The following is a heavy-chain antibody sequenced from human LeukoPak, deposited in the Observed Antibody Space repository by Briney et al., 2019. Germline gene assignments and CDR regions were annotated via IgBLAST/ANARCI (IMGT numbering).Heavy chain of an antibody. Sequence: SVRVSCKASGFTFKRSAVQWVRQARGQRLEWIGWIVVGSGNTNYAQKFQERVTITRDMSTNTAYMELSNLRSEDTAVYYCARDLTDDFWGGYHFDYWGQGTLVTVSS. CDR3: ARDLTDDFWGGYHFDY. V-gene: IGHV1-58*01. CDR2: IVVGSGNT. D-gene: IGHD3-3*01. CDR1: GFTFKRSA. J-gene: IGHJ4*02.